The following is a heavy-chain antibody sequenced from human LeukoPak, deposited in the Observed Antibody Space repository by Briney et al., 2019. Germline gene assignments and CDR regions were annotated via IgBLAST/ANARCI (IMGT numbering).Heavy chain of an antibody. J-gene: IGHJ4*02. D-gene: IGHD3-9*01. Sequence: ASVKVSCKASGYTFNVYYIHWLRQAPGQGLEWMGWVIPSSGGTNYAQKFNDRVTMTREVSISTAYMELSRLRSDDTAVYYCARAENILTGYYIYRFDYWGQGTLVTVSS. CDR1: GYTFNVYY. V-gene: IGHV1-2*02. CDR2: VIPSSGGT. CDR3: ARAENILTGYYIYRFDY.